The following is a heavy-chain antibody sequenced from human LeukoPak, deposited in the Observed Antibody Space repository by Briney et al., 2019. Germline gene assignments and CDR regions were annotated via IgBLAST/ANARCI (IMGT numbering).Heavy chain of an antibody. J-gene: IGHJ6*03. V-gene: IGHV1-69*02. CDR2: IIPILGIA. CDR1: GGTFSSYT. Sequence: SVKVSCKASGGTFSSYTISWVRQAPGQGLEWMGRIIPILGIANYAQKLQGRVTITADKSTSTAYMELSSLRSEDTAVYYCARAGYSSSWYGPEVYYYYMDVWGKGTTVTVSS. CDR3: ARAGYSSSWYGPEVYYYYMDV. D-gene: IGHD6-13*01.